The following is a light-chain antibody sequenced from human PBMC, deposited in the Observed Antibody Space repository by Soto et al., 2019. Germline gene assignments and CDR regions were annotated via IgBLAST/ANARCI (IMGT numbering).Light chain of an antibody. J-gene: IGKJ1*01. CDR1: QSISSW. V-gene: IGKV1-5*01. CDR3: QQYNSYST. CDR2: DAS. Sequence: ILMTQSPAMLSASVGDRVTIPCRASQSISSWLAWYQQKPGQAPKLLIYDASSRDSGVPARFSDSGSGTEFTLTISSLQPEDFAGYYCQQYNSYSTFGQGT.